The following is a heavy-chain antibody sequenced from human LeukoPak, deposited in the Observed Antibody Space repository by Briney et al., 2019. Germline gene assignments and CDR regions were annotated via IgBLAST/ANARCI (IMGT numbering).Heavy chain of an antibody. J-gene: IGHJ4*02. CDR1: GSTFDDYG. Sequence: GGSLRLSCAASGSTFDDYGMSWVRQAPGKGLEWVSGINLNGGSTGYADSVKGRFTISRDNAKNSLYLQMNSLRAEDTALYYCARDPWGIASSRLFDYWGQGTLVTVSS. CDR3: ARDPWGIASSRLFDY. V-gene: IGHV3-20*04. CDR2: INLNGGST. D-gene: IGHD6-13*01.